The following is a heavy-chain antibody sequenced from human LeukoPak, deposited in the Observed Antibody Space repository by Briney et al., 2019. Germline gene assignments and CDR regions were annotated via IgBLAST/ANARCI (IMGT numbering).Heavy chain of an antibody. CDR3: VRRLSYYFGVDV. Sequence: PSETLSLTCTVSGGSINNDGYFWGWIRQPPGKGLEWIGSISYGGDTYYSPALKSRLTISLDPPRKQFSLRLKSVTAADTAVYHCVRRLSYYFGVDVWGQGATVIVSS. J-gene: IGHJ6*02. CDR1: GGSINNDGYF. CDR2: ISYGGDT. V-gene: IGHV4-39*01.